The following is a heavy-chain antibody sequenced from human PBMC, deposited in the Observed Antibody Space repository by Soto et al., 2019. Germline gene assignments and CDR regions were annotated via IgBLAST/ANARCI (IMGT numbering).Heavy chain of an antibody. D-gene: IGHD1-26*01. Sequence: SGRSMRLSCAASAFTFTSYGMQWVRQAPGKGLEWVAAISYDGSNKYYADSVKGRFTISRDTSKNTLYLQMNSLRADDTAVDYCAKELWEWELYFDYWGQGALVTVSS. J-gene: IGHJ4*02. CDR1: AFTFTSYG. CDR2: ISYDGSNK. CDR3: AKELWEWELYFDY. V-gene: IGHV3-30*18.